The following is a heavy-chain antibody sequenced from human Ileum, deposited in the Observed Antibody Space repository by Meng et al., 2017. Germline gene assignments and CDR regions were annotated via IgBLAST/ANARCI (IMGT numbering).Heavy chain of an antibody. CDR1: GFTFSNYA. Sequence: GESLKISCAASGFTFSNYAMNWVRQAPGKGLEWVSSVNGSGADTYYVGSVKGRFTISRDNSKNTLYLHMNGLRAEDTAIYYCAKGAQIYGIGARCYEFDYWCQGTLVTVSS. J-gene: IGHJ4*02. D-gene: IGHD2-15*01. CDR2: VNGSGADT. CDR3: AKGAQIYGIGARCYEFDY. V-gene: IGHV3-23*01.